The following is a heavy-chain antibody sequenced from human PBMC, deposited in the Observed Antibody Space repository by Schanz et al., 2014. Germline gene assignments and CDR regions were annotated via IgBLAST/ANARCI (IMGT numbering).Heavy chain of an antibody. CDR1: GFAFNDYA. CDR3: GKGACSTGCRMDE. Sequence: EVQVVESGGGLVQPGRSLRLSCAASGFAFNDYAMHWVRQAPGKGLEWVSGISWNSGSVDYGDSVKGRFTISRDNARNSLYLQKNSLRAEDTALYYCGKGACSTGCRMDEWGQGTLVTVSS. CDR2: ISWNSGSV. D-gene: IGHD2-2*01. J-gene: IGHJ1*01. V-gene: IGHV3-9*01.